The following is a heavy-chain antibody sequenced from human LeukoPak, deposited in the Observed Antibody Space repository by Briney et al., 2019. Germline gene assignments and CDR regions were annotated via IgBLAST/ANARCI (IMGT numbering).Heavy chain of an antibody. Sequence: SETLSLTCAVYGGSSSGYYWSWIRQPPGKGLEWIGEINHSGSTNYNPSLKSRVTISVDTSKNQFSLKLSSVTAADTAVYYCARGLLGYCSSTSCYGVNWFDPWGQGTLVTVSS. CDR3: ARGLLGYCSSTSCYGVNWFDP. CDR1: GGSSSGYY. CDR2: INHSGST. J-gene: IGHJ5*02. D-gene: IGHD2-2*01. V-gene: IGHV4-34*01.